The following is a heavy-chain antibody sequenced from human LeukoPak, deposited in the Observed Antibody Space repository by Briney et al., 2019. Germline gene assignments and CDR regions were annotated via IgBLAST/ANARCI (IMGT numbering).Heavy chain of an antibody. Sequence: PSETLSLTCAVYGGSFSGYYWSWIRQPPGKGLEWIGEIIHSGSTNYHASLKSRVTVSVDSSKNQFSVRLSSVTAADTAVYYCAPRGDIEHSYGYGKWFDPWGQGTRVTVSS. V-gene: IGHV4-34*12. CDR2: IIHSGST. CDR1: GGSFSGYY. CDR3: APRGDIEHSYGYGKWFDP. J-gene: IGHJ5*02. D-gene: IGHD5-18*01.